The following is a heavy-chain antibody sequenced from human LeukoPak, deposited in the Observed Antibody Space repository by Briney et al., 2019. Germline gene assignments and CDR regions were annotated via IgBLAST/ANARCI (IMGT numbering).Heavy chain of an antibody. Sequence: GGSLRLSCAASGFPFSSYAMSWVRQAPGKGLEWVSSIISSGGVTYYADSVKGRFTISRDNSKKTLYLQMNSLRAEDTAVYYCAREEEVRGKVYFDYWGQGTLVTVSS. V-gene: IGHV3-23*01. J-gene: IGHJ4*02. CDR3: AREEEVRGKVYFDY. D-gene: IGHD3-10*01. CDR1: GFPFSSYA. CDR2: IISSGGVT.